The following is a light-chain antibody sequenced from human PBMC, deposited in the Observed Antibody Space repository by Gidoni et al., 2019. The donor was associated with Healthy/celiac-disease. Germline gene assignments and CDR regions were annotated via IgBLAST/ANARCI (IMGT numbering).Light chain of an antibody. J-gene: IGLJ2*01. CDR1: KLGDKY. Sequence: SYELTQPPSVSVSPGQTASITCSGDKLGDKYACWYQQKPGQPPVLVIYQDSKRPSGIPERFSGSNSGNTATLTISGTQAMDEADYYCQAWDSSILVFGGGTKLTVL. CDR3: QAWDSSILV. V-gene: IGLV3-1*01. CDR2: QDS.